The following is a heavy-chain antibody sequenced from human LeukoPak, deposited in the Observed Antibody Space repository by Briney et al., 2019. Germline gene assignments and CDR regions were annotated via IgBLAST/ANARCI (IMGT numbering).Heavy chain of an antibody. D-gene: IGHD4-17*01. CDR2: IYYSGST. CDR1: GGSISSYY. J-gene: IGHJ4*02. Sequence: PSETLSLTCTVSGGSISSYYWGWIRQPPGKGLEWIGSIYYSGSTYYNPSLKSRVTISVDTSKNQFSLKLSSVTAADTAVYYCARQNRRDYGDYETDYWGQGTLVTVSS. V-gene: IGHV4-39*01. CDR3: ARQNRRDYGDYETDY.